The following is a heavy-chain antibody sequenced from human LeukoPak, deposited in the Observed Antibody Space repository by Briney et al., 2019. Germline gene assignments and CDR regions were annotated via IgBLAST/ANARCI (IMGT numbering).Heavy chain of an antibody. J-gene: IGHJ5*02. CDR2: INHSGST. Sequence: PSETLSLTCAVYGGSFSGYYWSWIRQPPGKGLEWIGEINHSGSTNYNPSLKSRVTISVDTSKNQFSLKLSSVTAADTAVYYCARGLRYLSSGFDPWGQGTLVTVSS. CDR3: ARGLRYLSSGFDP. V-gene: IGHV4-34*01. D-gene: IGHD3-3*01. CDR1: GGSFSGYY.